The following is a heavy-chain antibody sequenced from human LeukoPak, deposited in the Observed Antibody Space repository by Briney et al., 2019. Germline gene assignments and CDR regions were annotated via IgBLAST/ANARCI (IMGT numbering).Heavy chain of an antibody. Sequence: GGSLRLPCAASGFTFSSYAMSWVRQAPGKGLEWVSAISGSGGSTYYADSVKGRFTISRDNSKNTLYLQMNSLRAEDTAVYYCANLPSGADTYYYYGMGVWGQGTTVTVSS. D-gene: IGHD3-10*01. CDR1: GFTFSSYA. J-gene: IGHJ6*02. CDR2: ISGSGGST. CDR3: ANLPSGADTYYYYGMGV. V-gene: IGHV3-23*01.